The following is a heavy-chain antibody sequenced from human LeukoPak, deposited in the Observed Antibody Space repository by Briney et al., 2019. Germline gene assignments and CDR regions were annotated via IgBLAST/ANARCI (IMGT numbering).Heavy chain of an antibody. D-gene: IGHD5-18*01. CDR2: VNHSGST. V-gene: IGHV4-34*01. Sequence: SETLSLTCAVYGGSFTGYYWSWIRQPPGMGLEWIGEVNHSGSTNYNPSLKSRVTISVDTSKNQFSLKLSSVTAADTALYYCARGLDDTTILTLFDYWGQGTLVTVSS. CDR3: ARGLDDTTILTLFDY. CDR1: GGSFTGYY. J-gene: IGHJ4*02.